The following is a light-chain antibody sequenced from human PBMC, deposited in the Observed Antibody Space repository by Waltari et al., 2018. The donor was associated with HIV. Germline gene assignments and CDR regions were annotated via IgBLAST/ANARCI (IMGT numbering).Light chain of an antibody. Sequence: QSVLTQPPSVSGAPGQRVTISCTGSSSNIGAGYDVHWYQHLPGTAPKPLILGNSMRPSGVPDRFSGSKSGTSASLAITGLQAEDEADYYCQSYDSSLSGGDVVFGGGTKLTVL. CDR2: GNS. CDR1: SSNIGAGYD. J-gene: IGLJ2*01. CDR3: QSYDSSLSGGDVV. V-gene: IGLV1-40*01.